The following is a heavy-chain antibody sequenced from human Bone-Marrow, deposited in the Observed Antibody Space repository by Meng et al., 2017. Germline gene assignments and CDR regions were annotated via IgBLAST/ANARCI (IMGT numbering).Heavy chain of an antibody. J-gene: IGHJ5*02. CDR3: AREGFEAAAGTENRFDP. V-gene: IGHV3-21*01. CDR1: GFTFSSYA. CDR2: ISSSSSYI. Sequence: GGSLRLSCAASGFTFSSYAMSWVRQAPGKGLEWVSSISSSSSYIYYADSVKGRFTISRDNAKNSLYLQMNSLRAEDTAVYYCAREGFEAAAGTENRFDPWGQGTLVTVSS. D-gene: IGHD6-13*01.